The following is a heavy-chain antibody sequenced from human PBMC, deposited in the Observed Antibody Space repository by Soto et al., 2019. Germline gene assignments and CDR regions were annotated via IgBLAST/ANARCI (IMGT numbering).Heavy chain of an antibody. D-gene: IGHD6-13*01. Sequence: SETLSLTCAVYGGSFSGYYWSWIRQPPGKGLERIGEINHSGSTNYNPSLKSRVTISVDTSKNQFSLKLSSVTAADTAVYYCARRSSSWYYYYYGMDVWGQGTTVTVSS. CDR2: INHSGST. V-gene: IGHV4-34*01. CDR1: GGSFSGYY. J-gene: IGHJ6*02. CDR3: ARRSSSWYYYYYGMDV.